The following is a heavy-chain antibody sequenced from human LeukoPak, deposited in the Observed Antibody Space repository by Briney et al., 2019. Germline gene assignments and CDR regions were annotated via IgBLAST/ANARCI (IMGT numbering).Heavy chain of an antibody. V-gene: IGHV3-30*02. D-gene: IGHD3-16*01. CDR2: TRYDGSNK. Sequence: GGSLRLSCGASGFTFSTYGMHWVRQAPGKGLEWVAFTRYDGSNKYYADSVKGRFTISRDNSKNTLSLQMGSLRAEDMAVYHCARVGDTDVFDVWGQGTMVTVSS. CDR3: ARVGDTDVFDV. CDR1: GFTFSTYG. J-gene: IGHJ3*01.